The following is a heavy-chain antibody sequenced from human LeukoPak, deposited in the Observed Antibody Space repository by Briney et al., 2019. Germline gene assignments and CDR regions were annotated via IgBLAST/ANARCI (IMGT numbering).Heavy chain of an antibody. V-gene: IGHV3-23*01. CDR1: GFTFSSYS. J-gene: IGHJ5*01. CDR2: IGGSGGST. CDR3: ARGQLWFDY. Sequence: GGSLRLSCAASGFTFSSYSMNWVRQAPGQGLERVSPIGGSGGSTYYADSVKGRFTISRDNSKNMVYLQMNSLRAEDTAVYYCARGQLWFDYWGQGTLVTVSS. D-gene: IGHD5-18*01.